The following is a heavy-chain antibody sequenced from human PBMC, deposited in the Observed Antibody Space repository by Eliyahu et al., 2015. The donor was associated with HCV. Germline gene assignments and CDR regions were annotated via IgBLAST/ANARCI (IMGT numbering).Heavy chain of an antibody. J-gene: IGHJ4*02. V-gene: IGHV3-73*02. CDR3: VRRITDTGINY. CDR2: IRSKTSNYAT. CDR1: GFTFSGSA. D-gene: IGHD5-18*01. Sequence: EVQLVESGGGLVQPGGSLRLSCATSGFTFSGSAIHWVRQASGKGLEWVGRIRSKTSNYATAYAASVKGRFTISRHDSKNMVYLQMNSLKTEDTAVYYCVRRITDTGINYWGQGTLVTVSS.